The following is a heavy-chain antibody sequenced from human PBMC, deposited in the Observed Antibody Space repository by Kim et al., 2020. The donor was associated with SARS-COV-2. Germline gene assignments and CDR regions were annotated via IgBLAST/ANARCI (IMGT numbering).Heavy chain of an antibody. CDR3: ARNQWYYYGAGSCYYYGIDV. J-gene: IGHJ6*02. Sequence: GESLKISCKGSGYSFTSYWLGWVRQMPGKGLEWMGIIYPGDSDTRYSPSFQGQVTISADKSISTAYLQWSSLKASDTAMYYCARNQWYYYGAGSCYYYGIDVESQATTVTASS. CDR2: IYPGDSDT. CDR1: GYSFTSYW. D-gene: IGHD3-10*01. V-gene: IGHV5-51*01.